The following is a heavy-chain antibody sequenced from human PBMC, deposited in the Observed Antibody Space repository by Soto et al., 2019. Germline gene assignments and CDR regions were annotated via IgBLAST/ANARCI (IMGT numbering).Heavy chain of an antibody. Sequence: QVQLVQSGAEVKKPGSSVKVSCKASGGTFSSYAISWVRQAPGQGLEWMGGIIPIFGTANYAQKFQGRVTITADESTSTAYMELSSPRSEDTAVYYCAIHGGRIAALEEYFQHWGQGTLVTVSS. J-gene: IGHJ1*01. D-gene: IGHD6-13*01. V-gene: IGHV1-69*12. CDR2: IIPIFGTA. CDR1: GGTFSSYA. CDR3: AIHGGRIAALEEYFQH.